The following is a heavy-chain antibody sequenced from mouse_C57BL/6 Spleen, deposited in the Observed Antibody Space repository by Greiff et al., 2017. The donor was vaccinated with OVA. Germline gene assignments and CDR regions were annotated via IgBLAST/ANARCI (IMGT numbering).Heavy chain of an antibody. J-gene: IGHJ1*03. CDR3: ARVGHYYGSSYGYFDV. Sequence: VQLKHSGPELVKPGASVKISCKASGYSFTDYNMNWVKQSNGKSLEWIGVINPNYGTTSYNQKFKGKATLTVDQSSSTAYMQLNSLTSEDSAVYYCARVGHYYGSSYGYFDVWGTGTTVTVSS. CDR2: INPNYGTT. CDR1: GYSFTDYN. V-gene: IGHV1-39*01. D-gene: IGHD1-1*01.